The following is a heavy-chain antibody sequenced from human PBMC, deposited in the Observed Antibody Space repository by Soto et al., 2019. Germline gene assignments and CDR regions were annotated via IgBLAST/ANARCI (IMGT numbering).Heavy chain of an antibody. D-gene: IGHD5-18*01. CDR1: GGTFSSYA. CDR2: IIPIFGTA. J-gene: IGHJ4*02. CDR3: AREGYSYGFVLPDY. Sequence: ASVKVSCKASGGTFSSYAISWVRQAPGQGLEWMGGIIPIFGTANYAQKFQGRVTITADESTSTAYMELSSLRSEDTAVYYCAREGYSYGFVLPDYWGQGTLVTVSS. V-gene: IGHV1-69*13.